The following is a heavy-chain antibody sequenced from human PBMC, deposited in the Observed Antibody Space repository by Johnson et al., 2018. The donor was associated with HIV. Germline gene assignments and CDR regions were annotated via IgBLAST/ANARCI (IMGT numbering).Heavy chain of an antibody. CDR3: AKGGVWEIPLGFGAVDF. V-gene: IGHV3-30*04. CDR2: ISYDGSNK. CDR1: GFTFSSYA. D-gene: IGHD1-26*01. J-gene: IGHJ3*01. Sequence: QVQLVESGGGLVQPGRSLRLSCAASGFTFSSYAMHWVRQAPGKGLEWVAVISYDGSNKYYADSVKGRFTISRDNSKNTLFLQMNSLRDEDTAVYFCAKGGVWEIPLGFGAVDFWGQGTMVTVSS.